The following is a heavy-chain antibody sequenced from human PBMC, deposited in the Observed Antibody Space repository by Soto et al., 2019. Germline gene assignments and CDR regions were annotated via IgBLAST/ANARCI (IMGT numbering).Heavy chain of an antibody. V-gene: IGHV1-69*13. CDR1: GGTFSSYA. J-gene: IGHJ3*02. CDR2: IIPIFGTA. D-gene: IGHD6-13*01. CDR3: AREYAEQQLPPYAFDI. Sequence: SLKVSCKASGGTFSSYAISWVRQAPGQGLEWMGGIIPIFGTANYAQKFQGRVTITADESTSTAYMELSSLRSEDTAVYYCAREYAEQQLPPYAFDIWGQGTMVTVSS.